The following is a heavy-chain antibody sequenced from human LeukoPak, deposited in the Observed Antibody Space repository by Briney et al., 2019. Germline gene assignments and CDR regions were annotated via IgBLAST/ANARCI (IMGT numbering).Heavy chain of an antibody. CDR2: IGGSGDKT. V-gene: IGHV3-23*01. D-gene: IGHD6-19*01. J-gene: IGHJ4*02. CDR3: VRRGDASSGWGDHDF. Sequence: GGSLRLSCAASGFTFNRNAISWVRQAPGKGLEWVSTIGGSGDKTFYADFVKGRFTISRDNSKNMVHLQMNSLTGEDTAPYYCVRRGDASSGWGDHDFWGQGALVTVSS. CDR1: GFTFNRNA.